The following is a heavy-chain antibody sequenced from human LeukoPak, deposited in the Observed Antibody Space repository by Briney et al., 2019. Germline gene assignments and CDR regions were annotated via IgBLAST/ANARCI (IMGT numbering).Heavy chain of an antibody. CDR1: GGSISSSNW. Sequence: SETLSLTCAVSGGSISSSNWWSWVRQPPGKGLEWIGEIYHSGSTNYNPSLKSRVTISVDKSKNQFSLKLSSVTAADTAVYCCARDRWGYYGSGSYYAVWYFDLWGRGTLVTVSS. D-gene: IGHD3-10*01. V-gene: IGHV4-4*01. CDR3: ARDRWGYYGSGSYYAVWYFDL. CDR2: IYHSGST. J-gene: IGHJ2*01.